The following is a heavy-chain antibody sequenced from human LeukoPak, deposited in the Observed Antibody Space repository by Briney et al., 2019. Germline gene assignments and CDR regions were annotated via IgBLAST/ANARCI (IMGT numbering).Heavy chain of an antibody. V-gene: IGHV3-30*02. Sequence: GGSLRLSCTASGFVLSDYGMHWARQAPGKGLEWVAFVRNDGSNEYYVGSVKGRFTISRDKSKNTLYLQMNSLRAEDTAVYSCAKESDSGYHSEGPKTWGLGTLVTVSS. D-gene: IGHD5-12*01. CDR3: AKESDSGYHSEGPKT. CDR1: GFVLSDYG. CDR2: VRNDGSNE. J-gene: IGHJ5*02.